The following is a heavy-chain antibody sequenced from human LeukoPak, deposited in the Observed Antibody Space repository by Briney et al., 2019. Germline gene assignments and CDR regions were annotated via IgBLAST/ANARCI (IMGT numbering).Heavy chain of an antibody. CDR2: ISYDGSNK. CDR3: AKGFYYYGSGSYSGMDV. J-gene: IGHJ6*02. CDR1: GFTFSSYG. V-gene: IGHV3-30*18. Sequence: GGSLRLSCAASGFTFSSYGMHWVRQAPGKGLEWVAVISYDGSNKYYADSVKGRFTISRDNSKNTLYLQMNSLRAEDTAVYYCAKGFYYYGSGSYSGMDVWGQGTTVTVS. D-gene: IGHD3-10*01.